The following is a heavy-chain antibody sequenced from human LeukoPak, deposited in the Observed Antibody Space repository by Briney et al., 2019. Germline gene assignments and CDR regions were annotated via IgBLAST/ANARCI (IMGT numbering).Heavy chain of an antibody. J-gene: IGHJ4*02. D-gene: IGHD3-10*01. CDR3: ARGTNYYGSGDY. V-gene: IGHV4-59*01. Sequence: SETLSLTCTVSGGSISGYFWSWIRQPPGKGLEWIGYLYYSGSTNYNPSLKGRVTMSVDTSKNQFSLNLRSVTAADTAVYYCARGTNYYGSGDYWGQGTLVTVSS. CDR2: LYYSGST. CDR1: GGSISGYF.